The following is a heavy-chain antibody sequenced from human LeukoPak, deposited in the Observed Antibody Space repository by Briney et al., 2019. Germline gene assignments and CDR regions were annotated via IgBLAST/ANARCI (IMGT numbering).Heavy chain of an antibody. CDR2: MNHNGST. CDR3: ARFNGYYYYYMDV. Sequence: SETLSLTCAVYGGSFSGYFWGWIRQPPGKGLEWIGEMNHNGSTSYNPSLKSRVTISVDTSKNQFSLKLSSVTAADTAVYYCARFNGYYYYYMDVWGKGTTVTVSS. J-gene: IGHJ6*03. D-gene: IGHD2-8*01. CDR1: GGSFSGYF. V-gene: IGHV4-34*01.